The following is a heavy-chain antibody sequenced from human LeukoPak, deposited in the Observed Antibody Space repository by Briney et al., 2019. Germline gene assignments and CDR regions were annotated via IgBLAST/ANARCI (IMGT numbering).Heavy chain of an antibody. CDR2: SYYSGST. CDR3: ARDKGQYYDFWSGPPFDY. CDR1: GGSISSSSYY. V-gene: IGHV4-39*07. Sequence: PSETLSLTCTVSGGSISSSSYYWGWIRQPPGKGLEWIGSSYYSGSTYYNPSLKSRVTISVDTSKNQFSLKLSSVTAADTAVYYCARDKGQYYDFWSGPPFDYWGQGTLVTVSS. J-gene: IGHJ4*02. D-gene: IGHD3-3*01.